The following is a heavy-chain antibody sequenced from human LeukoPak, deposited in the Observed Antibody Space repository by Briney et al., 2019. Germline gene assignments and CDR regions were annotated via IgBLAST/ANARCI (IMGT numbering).Heavy chain of an antibody. CDR1: GFTFDDYG. V-gene: IGHV3-20*04. D-gene: IGHD1-26*01. CDR3: ARQLRGAVGFMDV. J-gene: IGHJ6*03. CDR2: INWNGGST. Sequence: GGALRLSCAACGFTFDDYGMSWVRHAPAKGREWVSGINWNGGSTGYADSVKVRFTTSRNNAKNSLYLQMNSLRAEDTALYYCARQLRGAVGFMDVWGKGTTVTVSS.